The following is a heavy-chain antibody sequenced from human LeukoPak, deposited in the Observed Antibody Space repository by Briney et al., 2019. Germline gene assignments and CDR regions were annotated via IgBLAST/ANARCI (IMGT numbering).Heavy chain of an antibody. D-gene: IGHD3-22*01. Sequence: PSETLSLICTVSGGSISSGSYYWSWIRQPAGKELEWIGRIYTSGSTNYNPSLKSRVTISVDTSKNQFSLKLSSVTAADTAVYYCARDRGYYDSSGYYAYYFDYWGQGTLVTVSS. J-gene: IGHJ4*02. CDR1: GGSISSGSYY. CDR2: IYTSGST. CDR3: ARDRGYYDSSGYYAYYFDY. V-gene: IGHV4-61*02.